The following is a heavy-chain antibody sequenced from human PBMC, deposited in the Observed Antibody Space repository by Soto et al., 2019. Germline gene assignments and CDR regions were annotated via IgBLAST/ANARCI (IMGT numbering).Heavy chain of an antibody. V-gene: IGHV4-39*02. CDR3: ARGPRGRITIFGVAMPNFFDY. Sequence: SETLSLTCTVSGGSISNSDYYWGWIRQPPGRGLEWIGSIYYSGSTYYNPSLKSRVTISVDTSKNRFSLKLNSVTAADAAVYYCARGPRGRITIFGVAMPNFFDYWGQGTLVTVSS. CDR2: IYYSGST. CDR1: GGSISNSDYY. J-gene: IGHJ4*02. D-gene: IGHD3-3*01.